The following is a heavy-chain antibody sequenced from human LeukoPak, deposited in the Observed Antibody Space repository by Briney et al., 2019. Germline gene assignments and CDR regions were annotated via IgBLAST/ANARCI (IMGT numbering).Heavy chain of an antibody. Sequence: SETLSLTCAVYGGSFSGYYWSWIRQPPGKGLEWIGEINHSGSTNYNPSLKSRVTISVDTSKNQFSLKLSSVTAADTAVYYCARGRRGYSLRTLDYWGQGTLVTVSS. D-gene: IGHD5-18*01. CDR2: INHSGST. J-gene: IGHJ4*02. CDR3: ARGRRGYSLRTLDY. CDR1: GGSFSGYY. V-gene: IGHV4-34*01.